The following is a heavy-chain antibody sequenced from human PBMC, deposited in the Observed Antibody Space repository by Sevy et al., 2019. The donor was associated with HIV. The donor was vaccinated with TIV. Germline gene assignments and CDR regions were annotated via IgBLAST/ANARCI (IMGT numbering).Heavy chain of an antibody. J-gene: IGHJ5*01. CDR3: AREDLDIEPPGHWFDS. V-gene: IGHV3-48*03. D-gene: IGHD2-2*03. Sequence: GGSLRLSCATSGFLFSSFEMNWVRQAPGKGLEWISYISSSGSSRKFADSVRGRFAISRDNTKNSLYLQMNSLRVEDTAVYYCAREDLDIEPPGHWFDSWGQGTLVTVSS. CDR1: GFLFSSFE. CDR2: ISSSGSSR.